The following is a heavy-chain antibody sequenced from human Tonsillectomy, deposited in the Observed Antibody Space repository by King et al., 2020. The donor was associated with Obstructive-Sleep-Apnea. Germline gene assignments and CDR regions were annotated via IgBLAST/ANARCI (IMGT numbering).Heavy chain of an antibody. CDR3: ARGHGFSSWYDWYFDL. V-gene: IGHV4-31*03. CDR2: IYYSGST. CDR1: GGSISSGGYY. D-gene: IGHD6-13*01. J-gene: IGHJ2*01. Sequence: QLQESGPGLVKPSQTLSLTCTVSGGSISSGGYYWSWIRQHPGKGLEWIGYIYYSGSTYYNPSLKSRATISVDTSENQFSLKLSSVTAAATAVYYCARGHGFSSWYDWYFDLWGRGTLVTVSS.